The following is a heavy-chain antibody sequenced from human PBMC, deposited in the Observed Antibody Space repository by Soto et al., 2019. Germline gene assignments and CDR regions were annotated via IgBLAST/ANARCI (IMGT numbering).Heavy chain of an antibody. V-gene: IGHV1-69*08. CDR3: ARDQKQQLVFDY. Sequence: QVQLVQSGAEVKKPGSSVKVSCKASGGTFSSYTISWVRQAPGQGLEWMGRIIPILGIANYAQKFQGRVTITAEKSTSTAYMELSSLRSEDTAVYYCARDQKQQLVFDYWGQGTLVTVSS. D-gene: IGHD6-13*01. CDR1: GGTFSSYT. CDR2: IIPILGIA. J-gene: IGHJ4*02.